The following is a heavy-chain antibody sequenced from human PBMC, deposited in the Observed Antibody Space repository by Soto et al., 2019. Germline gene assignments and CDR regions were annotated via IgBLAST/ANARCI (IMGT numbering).Heavy chain of an antibody. CDR3: ARESRFLEWLSLNWFDP. Sequence: GGSLRLSCVSSGLTFSNYSMNWVRQAPGKGLEWVSSISGGTTYIYYADSVKGRFTISRDNAKNSLYLQMNSLRDEDTAVYYCARESRFLEWLSLNWFDPWGQGTLVTVSS. V-gene: IGHV3-21*01. CDR1: GLTFSNYS. J-gene: IGHJ5*02. D-gene: IGHD3-3*01. CDR2: ISGGTTYI.